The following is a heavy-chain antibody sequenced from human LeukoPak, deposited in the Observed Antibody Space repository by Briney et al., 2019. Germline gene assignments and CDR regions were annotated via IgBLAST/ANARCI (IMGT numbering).Heavy chain of an antibody. D-gene: IGHD6-13*01. Sequence: GASVKVSCKASGYTFTSYDINWVGQATGQGLEWMGWMKPNSGNTGYAQKFQGRVTMTRNTSISTAYMELSSLRSEDTAVYYCARGRSSSWANWFDPWGQGTLVTVPS. CDR3: ARGRSSSWANWFDP. CDR1: GYTFTSYD. V-gene: IGHV1-8*01. CDR2: MKPNSGNT. J-gene: IGHJ5*02.